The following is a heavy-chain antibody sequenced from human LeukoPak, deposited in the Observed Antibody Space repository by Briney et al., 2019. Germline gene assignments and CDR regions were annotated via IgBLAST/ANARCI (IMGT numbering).Heavy chain of an antibody. Sequence: GASVKVSCKASGGTFSSYAISWVRQAPGQGLEWMGRIIPIFGTANYAQKFQGRVTITTDESTNTAYMELSSLRSEDTAVYYCARDWEPYCTNGVCPFDYWGQGTLVTVSS. V-gene: IGHV1-69*05. J-gene: IGHJ4*02. CDR3: ARDWEPYCTNGVCPFDY. CDR2: IIPIFGTA. CDR1: GGTFSSYA. D-gene: IGHD2-8*01.